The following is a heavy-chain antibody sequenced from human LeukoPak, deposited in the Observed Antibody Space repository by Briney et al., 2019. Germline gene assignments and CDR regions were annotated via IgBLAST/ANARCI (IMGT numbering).Heavy chain of an antibody. Sequence: ASVKVSCKASGYTFTSYGISWVRQAPGQGLEWMGWISAYNGNTNYAQKLQGRVTMTTDTSTSTAYMELRSLRSDDTAVYYCARVSPLLRALPPMYYYDSLDAFDIWGQGTMVTVSS. CDR2: ISAYNGNT. CDR3: ARVSPLLRALPPMYYYDSLDAFDI. CDR1: GYTFTSYG. J-gene: IGHJ3*02. D-gene: IGHD3-22*01. V-gene: IGHV1-18*01.